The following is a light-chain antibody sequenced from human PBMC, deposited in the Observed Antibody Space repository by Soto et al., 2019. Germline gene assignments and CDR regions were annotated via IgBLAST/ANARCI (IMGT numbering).Light chain of an antibody. CDR2: LNSDGSH. CDR3: QTWVTGIQV. J-gene: IGLJ2*01. Sequence: QSVLTQSPSASASLGASVKLTCTLSSGHSSYAIAWHQQRPEKGPRYLMKLNSDGSHYKGDGIPDRSSGSSSGAERYLTISSLQSEDEADYYCQTWVTGIQVFGGGTKVTVL. CDR1: SGHSSYA. V-gene: IGLV4-69*01.